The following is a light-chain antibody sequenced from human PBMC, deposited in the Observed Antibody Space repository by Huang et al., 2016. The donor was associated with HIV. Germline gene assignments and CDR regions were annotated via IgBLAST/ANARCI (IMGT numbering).Light chain of an antibody. V-gene: IGKV3-20*01. J-gene: IGKJ2*01. CDR3: QQYVSSPYT. Sequence: IVLTQSPGTLSLSPGESATLSCRASQTVSSSYLAWYQQKPGQAPRLLVYGASSRATGIPDRFSGSGSGTDFTLTISRLEPEDFAVYYCQQYVSSPYTFGQGTKLEIK. CDR1: QTVSSSY. CDR2: GAS.